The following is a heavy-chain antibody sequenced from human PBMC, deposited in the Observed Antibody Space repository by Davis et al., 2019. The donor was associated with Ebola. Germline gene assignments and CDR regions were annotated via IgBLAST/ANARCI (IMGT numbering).Heavy chain of an antibody. J-gene: IGHJ5*02. CDR1: GLIFSSYA. Sequence: GESLKISCAASGLIFSSYAMSWVRQAPGKGLEWVSSISVRSITYHADSVKGRFTISRDNSKNTLYLQMNSLRAEDTAVYNCAKVHPPTTVTTGWFDPWGQGTLVTVSS. CDR2: ISVRSIT. CDR3: AKVHPPTTVTTGWFDP. D-gene: IGHD4-17*01. V-gene: IGHV3-23*01.